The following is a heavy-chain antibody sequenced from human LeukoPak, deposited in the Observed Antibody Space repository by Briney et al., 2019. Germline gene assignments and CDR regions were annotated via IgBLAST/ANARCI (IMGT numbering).Heavy chain of an antibody. D-gene: IGHD3-16*01. J-gene: IGHJ3*01. Sequence: SETLSLTCAVSGYSISRGYSWGWIRQPPGTELEWIGNMYHSESTHYNPSLKSRATISPDTSKNQFSLKLTSVTASDTAVYYCARFDHVWETHGMDAFDLWGQGTMVTVSS. CDR3: ARFDHVWETHGMDAFDL. V-gene: IGHV4-38-2*01. CDR2: MYHSEST. CDR1: GYSISRGYS.